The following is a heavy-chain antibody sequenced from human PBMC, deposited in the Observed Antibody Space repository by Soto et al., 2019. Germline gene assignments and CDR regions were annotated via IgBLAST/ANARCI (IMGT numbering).Heavy chain of an antibody. CDR2: IIPILGIA. CDR3: ARDRDYYDSSGSVADY. CDR1: GGTFSSYT. D-gene: IGHD3-22*01. J-gene: IGHJ4*02. V-gene: IGHV1-69*08. Sequence: QVQLVQSGAEVKKPGSSVKVSCKASGGTFSSYTISWVRQAPGQGREWMGRIIPILGIANYAQKFQGRVTITADKSTSTAYMEMSSLRSEDTAVYYCARDRDYYDSSGSVADYWGQGTLVTVSS.